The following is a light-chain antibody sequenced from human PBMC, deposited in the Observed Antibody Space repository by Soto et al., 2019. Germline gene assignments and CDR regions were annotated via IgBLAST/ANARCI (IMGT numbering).Light chain of an antibody. V-gene: IGLV2-11*01. CDR3: CSYAGSYYV. CDR2: DVT. J-gene: IGLJ1*01. CDR1: SSDIGGYNY. Sequence: QPRSMSWSPGQSVTISCTGSSSDIGGYNYVSWYQQHPDKAPKVMIYDVTKRPPGVPDRFSGSKSGTTASLTISGLQAEDEADYYCCSYAGSYYVFGTGTKVTVL.